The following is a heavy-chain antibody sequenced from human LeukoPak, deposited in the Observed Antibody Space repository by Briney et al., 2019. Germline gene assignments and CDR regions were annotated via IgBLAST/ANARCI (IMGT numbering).Heavy chain of an antibody. CDR1: GGSISSSSYH. V-gene: IGHV4-39*01. CDR3: ARQAPDILTGYLFDY. Sequence: SETLSLTCSVSGGSISSSSYHWGWIRQPPGKGLEWIGSMYYSGSANYNPSLKSRVTTSVDTSKTQFSLKLSSVTAADTAVYYCARQAPDILTGYLFDYWGQGTLVTVSS. J-gene: IGHJ4*02. CDR2: MYYSGSA. D-gene: IGHD3-9*01.